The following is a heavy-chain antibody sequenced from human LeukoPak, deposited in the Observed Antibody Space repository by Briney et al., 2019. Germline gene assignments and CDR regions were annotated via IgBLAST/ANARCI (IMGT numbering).Heavy chain of an antibody. Sequence: PGGSLRLSCAASGFTFSRYAMSWVRQAPGKELEWVSALSDSGGATYYADSVKGRFTISRDNSKNTLYLQMNSLRAEDTAVYYCAKPSSGWNPFDYWGQGTLVTVSS. J-gene: IGHJ4*02. D-gene: IGHD6-19*01. CDR2: LSDSGGAT. V-gene: IGHV3-23*01. CDR3: AKPSSGWNPFDY. CDR1: GFTFSRYA.